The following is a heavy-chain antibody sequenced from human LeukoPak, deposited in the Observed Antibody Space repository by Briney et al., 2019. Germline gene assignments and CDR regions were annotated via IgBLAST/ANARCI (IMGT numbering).Heavy chain of an antibody. J-gene: IGHJ4*01. CDR2: IYYRGST. D-gene: IGHD5-18*01. CDR1: GGPLTSYY. CDR3: ARGAALVTDKYFDY. Sequence: PSETLSLTCAVSGGPLTSYYWSWIRQPPGKGLEWIGFIYYRGSTNYNPSLESRVTISVDTSKNRFSLKLSSVTAADTAVYYCARGAALVTDKYFDYWGHGTLVTVSS. V-gene: IGHV4-59*01.